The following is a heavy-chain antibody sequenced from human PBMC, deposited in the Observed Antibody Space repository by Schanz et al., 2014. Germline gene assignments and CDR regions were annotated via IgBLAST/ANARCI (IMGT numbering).Heavy chain of an antibody. J-gene: IGHJ6*02. CDR2: ISAYSGNS. V-gene: IGHV1-18*01. Sequence: QVQLVQSGAEVKKPGASVKVSCKASGYTLTGFGVSWVRQAPGQGREWMGWISAYSGNSKYVQKLQGRVTMTTDTSPNTAYMELRSLTADDTAVYYCARFNSGSHSPPYYYYGMDVWGQGTTVTVSS. CDR3: ARFNSGSHSPPYYYYGMDV. D-gene: IGHD1-26*01. CDR1: GYTLTGFG.